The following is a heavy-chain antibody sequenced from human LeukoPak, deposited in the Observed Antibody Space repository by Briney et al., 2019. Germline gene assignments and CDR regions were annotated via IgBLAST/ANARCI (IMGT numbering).Heavy chain of an antibody. CDR3: TFNLGSGSFGFDT. CDR1: PGSISSSSYY. V-gene: IGHV4-39*07. J-gene: IGHJ3*02. CDR2: IFYSGST. D-gene: IGHD3-10*01. Sequence: SETLSLTCTVSPGSISSSSYYWGWIRQPPGRGLEWIGTIFYSGSTYYNPSLKSRVTVSLDTSKNQFSLKLSSVTAADTAVYYCTFNLGSGSFGFDTWGQGTMVTVSS.